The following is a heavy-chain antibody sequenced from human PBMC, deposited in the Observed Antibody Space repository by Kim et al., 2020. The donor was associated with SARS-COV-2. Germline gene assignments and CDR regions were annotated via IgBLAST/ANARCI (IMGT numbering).Heavy chain of an antibody. CDR3: ARDLLSASVFEI. V-gene: IGHV4-31*02. Sequence: SSNPALRSRLSVSSDASKNQFSLTLNAVTAADTAVYYCARDLLSASVFEIWGPGTMVTVSS. D-gene: IGHD2-8*02. J-gene: IGHJ3*02.